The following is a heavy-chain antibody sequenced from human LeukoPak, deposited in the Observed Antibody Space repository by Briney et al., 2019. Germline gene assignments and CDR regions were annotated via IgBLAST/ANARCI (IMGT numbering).Heavy chain of an antibody. CDR1: GGSISSGGYY. J-gene: IGHJ5*02. CDR2: IYYSGST. Sequence: SETLSLTCTVSGGSISSGGYYWSWIRQHPGKGLEWIGYIYYSGSTYYNPSLKSRVTISVDTSKNQFSLKLSSVTAADTAVYYCARGDCSSTSCYEVASLGSVWFDPWGQGTLVTVSS. D-gene: IGHD2-2*01. CDR3: ARGDCSSTSCYEVASLGSVWFDP. V-gene: IGHV4-31*03.